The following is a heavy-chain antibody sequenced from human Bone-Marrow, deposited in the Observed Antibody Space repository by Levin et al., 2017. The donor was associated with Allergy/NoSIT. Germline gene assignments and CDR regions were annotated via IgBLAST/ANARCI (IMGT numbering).Heavy chain of an antibody. D-gene: IGHD1-26*01. CDR3: ARERFISSGKYVLDY. J-gene: IGHJ4*02. CDR2: TFYRSKWYY. CDR1: GDSVSSDITT. Sequence: SSETLSLTCAISGDSVSSDITTWTWIRQSSSRGLEWLGRTFYRSKWYYDYALSVESRITINPDTSKNQFSLQLSSVTPDDTAVYYCARERFISSGKYVLDYWGQGTLVTVSS. V-gene: IGHV6-1*01.